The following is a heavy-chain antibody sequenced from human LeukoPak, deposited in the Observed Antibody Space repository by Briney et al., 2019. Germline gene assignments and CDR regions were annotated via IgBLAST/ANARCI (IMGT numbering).Heavy chain of an antibody. CDR2: IYYRGNT. CDR1: GGSFTDYY. J-gene: IGHJ5*02. V-gene: IGHV4-39*07. D-gene: IGHD1-26*01. Sequence: PWETLSLTGAASGGSFTDYYRGWIRQPPGKGLEWVGSIYYRGNTFYNPSLRNRVSISIDTSKGRFSLNLNSVTAADTAVYFCTRDREHGTQVSWGQGTLVTVS. CDR3: TRDREHGTQVS.